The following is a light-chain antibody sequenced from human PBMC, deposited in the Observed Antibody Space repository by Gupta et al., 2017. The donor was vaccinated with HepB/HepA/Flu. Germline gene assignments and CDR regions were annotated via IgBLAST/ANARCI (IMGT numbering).Light chain of an antibody. CDR2: GAN. V-gene: IGLV1-40*01. CDR3: QSYDTSLGGWV. J-gene: IGLJ3*02. CDR1: SSNIGPGFD. Sequence: QSVLTQPLSVSGAPGQRVSISCSGSSSNIGPGFDVHWYQQLPGTAPKLLISGANNRPSGVPDRFSGSESDTSASLVITGLQADDEGEYYCQSYDTSLGGWVFGGGTKLTVL.